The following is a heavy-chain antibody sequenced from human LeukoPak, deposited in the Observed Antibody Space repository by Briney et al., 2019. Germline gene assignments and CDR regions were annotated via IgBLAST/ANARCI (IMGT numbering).Heavy chain of an antibody. CDR3: ARGPHGGPTYFDY. J-gene: IGHJ4*02. CDR1: GFTFSSYG. V-gene: IGHV3-33*01. CDR2: IWYDGSNK. D-gene: IGHD3-16*01. Sequence: GGSLRLSCPPSGFTFSSYGMHWVRQAPGKGLEWVAFIWYDGSNKYYADSVKGRFTISRDNSKSTLFLQMNSLRAEDTAVYYCARGPHGGPTYFDYWGQGTLVTVSS.